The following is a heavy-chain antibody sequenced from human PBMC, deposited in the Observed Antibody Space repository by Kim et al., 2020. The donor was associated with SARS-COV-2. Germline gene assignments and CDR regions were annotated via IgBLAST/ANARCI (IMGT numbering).Heavy chain of an antibody. CDR2: IYYSGST. Sequence: SETLSLTCTVSGGSTSSSSYYWGWIRQPPGKGLEWIGSIYYSGSTYYNPSLKSRVTISVDTSKNQFSLKLSSVTAADTAVYYCARQKRGGIVVAAPQHFDYWGQGTLVTVSS. D-gene: IGHD2-15*01. J-gene: IGHJ4*02. V-gene: IGHV4-39*01. CDR1: GGSTSSSSYY. CDR3: ARQKRGGIVVAAPQHFDY.